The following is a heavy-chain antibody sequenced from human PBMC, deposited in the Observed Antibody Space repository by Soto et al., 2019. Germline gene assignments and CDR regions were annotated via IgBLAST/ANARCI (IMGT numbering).Heavy chain of an antibody. D-gene: IGHD1-1*01. CDR2: ISAHNGNT. CDR3: ARGRYGDY. Sequence: QVNLVQSGAEVKKPGASVKVSCKGSGYDFTTYGITWVRQAPGQGLEWMSWISAHNGNTDYAQKLQGRVTVTRDTSTSTAYMELSSLRSDDTAVYYCARGRYGDYWGQGALVTVSS. CDR1: GYDFTTYG. V-gene: IGHV1-18*01. J-gene: IGHJ4*02.